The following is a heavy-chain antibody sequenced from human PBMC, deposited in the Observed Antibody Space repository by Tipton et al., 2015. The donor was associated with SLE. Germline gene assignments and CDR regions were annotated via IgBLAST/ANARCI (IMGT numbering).Heavy chain of an antibody. Sequence: GLVKPSQSLSLTCAISGDSVSSNSAAWNWIRQSPSRGLEWLGRTYYRSKWYNDYAVSVKSRITINPDTSKNQFSLKLSSVTAADTAVYYCARAGIAAATLSLVKVDDLGQGTLVTDSS. J-gene: IGHJ4*02. V-gene: IGHV6-1*01. CDR3: ARAGIAAATLSLVKVDD. CDR2: TYYRSKWYN. D-gene: IGHD6-13*01. CDR1: GDSVSSNSAA.